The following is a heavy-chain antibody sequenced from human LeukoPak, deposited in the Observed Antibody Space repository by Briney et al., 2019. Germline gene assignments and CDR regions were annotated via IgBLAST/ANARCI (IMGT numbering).Heavy chain of an antibody. CDR2: IYYSGST. D-gene: IGHD3-10*01. J-gene: IGHJ4*02. V-gene: IGHV4-31*03. CDR1: GGSISSGGYY. CDR3: ARDSGYGSGSPSYYFDY. Sequence: PSQTLSLTCTVSGGSISSGGYYWSWIRQHPGKGLEWIGYIYYSGSTYYYPSLKSRVTISVDTSKNQFSLKLSSVTAADTAVYYCARDSGYGSGSPSYYFDYWGQGTLVTVSS.